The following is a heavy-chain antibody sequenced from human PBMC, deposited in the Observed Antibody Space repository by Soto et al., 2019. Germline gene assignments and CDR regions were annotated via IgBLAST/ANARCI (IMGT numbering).Heavy chain of an antibody. J-gene: IGHJ4*02. D-gene: IGHD3-22*01. V-gene: IGHV4-59*12. CDR2: IYYSGST. CDR1: GGSISSYY. CDR3: ARAPLDYDSSGYYSGYFDY. Sequence: SETLSLTCTVSGGSISSYYWSWIRQPPGKGLEWIGYIYYSGSTYYNPSLKSRVTISVDTSKNQFSLKLSSVTAADTAVYYCARAPLDYDSSGYYSGYFDYWGQGTLVTVSS.